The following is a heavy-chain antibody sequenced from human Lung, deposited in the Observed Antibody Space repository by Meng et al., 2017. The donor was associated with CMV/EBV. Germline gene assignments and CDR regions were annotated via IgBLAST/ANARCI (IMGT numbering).Heavy chain of an antibody. V-gene: IGHV1-69*10. J-gene: IGHJ6*02. Sequence: SVKVSCKASGGTFSSYAISWVRQAPGQGLEWMGGIIPILGIANYAQKFQGRVTITADKSTGTAYMELSSLRSEDTAVYYCARDLGYCSSTSCYYYYGMDVWGQGTTVTVSS. CDR1: GGTFSSYA. CDR3: ARDLGYCSSTSCYYYYGMDV. CDR2: IIPILGIA. D-gene: IGHD2-2*01.